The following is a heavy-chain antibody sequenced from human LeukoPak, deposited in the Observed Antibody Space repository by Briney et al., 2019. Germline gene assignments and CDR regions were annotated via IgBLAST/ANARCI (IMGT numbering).Heavy chain of an antibody. J-gene: IGHJ6*03. CDR2: INAGNGNT. CDR3: ARGGYCSSTSCYLGFDYYYYYMDV. V-gene: IGHV1-3*01. CDR1: GYTFTSYA. D-gene: IGHD2-2*01. Sequence: ASVKVSCKASGYTFTSYAIHWVRQAPGQRLEWMGWINAGNGNTKYSQKFQGRVTMTRDTSISTAYMELSRLRSDDTAVYYCARGGYCSSTSCYLGFDYYYYYMDVWGKGTTVTVSS.